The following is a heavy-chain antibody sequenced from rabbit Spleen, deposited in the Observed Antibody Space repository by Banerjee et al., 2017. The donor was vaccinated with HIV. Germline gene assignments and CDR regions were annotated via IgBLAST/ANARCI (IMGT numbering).Heavy chain of an antibody. CDR1: GFSFSDRDV. Sequence: QEQLEESGRGLVKPEGSLTLTCKASGFSFSDRDVMCWVRQAPGKGLEWVACINTATGKDVYASWAKGRFTISKTSSTTVTLQMNSLTAADTATYFCARDLVGVIGWNFNLRGPGTLVTVS. V-gene: IGHV1S45*01. CDR3: ARDLVGVIGWNFNL. D-gene: IGHD1-1*01. CDR2: INTATGKD. J-gene: IGHJ6*01.